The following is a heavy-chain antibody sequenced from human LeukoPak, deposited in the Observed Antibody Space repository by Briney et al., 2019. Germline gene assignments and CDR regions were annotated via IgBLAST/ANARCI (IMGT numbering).Heavy chain of an antibody. V-gene: IGHV1-69*13. Sequence: ASVKVSCKASGGTFSSYAISWVRQAPGQGLEWMGGIIPIFGTANYAQKFQGRVTITADESTSTAYMELSSLRSEDTAVYYCARLRWLQSLFDYWGQGTLVTVSS. CDR2: IIPIFGTA. J-gene: IGHJ4*02. D-gene: IGHD5-24*01. CDR3: ARLRWLQSLFDY. CDR1: GGTFSSYA.